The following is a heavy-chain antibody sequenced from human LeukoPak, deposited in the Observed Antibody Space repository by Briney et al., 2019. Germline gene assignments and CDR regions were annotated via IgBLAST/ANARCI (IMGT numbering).Heavy chain of an antibody. V-gene: IGHV3-30-3*01. CDR2: ISYDGINK. CDR1: GFTFSTYA. J-gene: IGHJ6*02. D-gene: IGHD4-11*01. Sequence: GGSLRLSCAASGFTFSTYAVHWVRQAPGKGLEWVAVISYDGINKYHADSVKGRFTISRDNSKNTLYLQMDSLRAEDTAVYYCARGPLSTVYYSAMDVWGQGTMVTVSS. CDR3: ARGPLSTVYYSAMDV.